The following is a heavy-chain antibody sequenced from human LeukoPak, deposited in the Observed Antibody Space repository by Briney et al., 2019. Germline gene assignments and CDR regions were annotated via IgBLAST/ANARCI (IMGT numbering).Heavy chain of an antibody. CDR3: ARGVYYNSRSYLSWFDP. CDR1: GGSFSGYY. D-gene: IGHD3-10*01. Sequence: SETLSLTCAVYGGSFSGYYWSWIRQPPGKGLEWIGEINHSGSTNYNPSLKSRVTISVDTSKNQFSLKLSSVTAADTAVYYCARGVYYNSRSYLSWFDPWGQGTLVTVSS. V-gene: IGHV4-34*01. CDR2: INHSGST. J-gene: IGHJ5*02.